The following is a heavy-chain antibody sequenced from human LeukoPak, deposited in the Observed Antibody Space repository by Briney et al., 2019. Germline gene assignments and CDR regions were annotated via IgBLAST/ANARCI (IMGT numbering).Heavy chain of an antibody. V-gene: IGHV3-30*04. CDR1: GFTFSSYA. J-gene: IGHJ4*02. D-gene: IGHD3-22*01. Sequence: SGGSLRLSCAASGFTFSSYAMSWVRQAPGKGLEWVAVISYDGSNKYYADSVKGRFTISRDNSKNTLYLQMNSLRAEDTAVYYCARDGNMYYYDSSGFFDYWGQGTLVTVSS. CDR2: ISYDGSNK. CDR3: ARDGNMYYYDSSGFFDY.